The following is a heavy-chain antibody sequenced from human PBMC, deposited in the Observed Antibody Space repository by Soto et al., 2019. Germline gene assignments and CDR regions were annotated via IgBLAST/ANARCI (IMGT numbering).Heavy chain of an antibody. CDR3: ARSPISYSSSWYHYYYGMDV. Sequence: GASVKVSCKASGYTFTSYGISWVRQAPGQGLEWMGWINPNSGGTNYAQKFQGWVTMTRDTSISTAYMELSRLRSDDTAVYYCARSPISYSSSWYHYYYGMDVWGQGTTVTVSS. CDR2: INPNSGGT. D-gene: IGHD6-13*01. J-gene: IGHJ6*02. V-gene: IGHV1-2*04. CDR1: GYTFTSYG.